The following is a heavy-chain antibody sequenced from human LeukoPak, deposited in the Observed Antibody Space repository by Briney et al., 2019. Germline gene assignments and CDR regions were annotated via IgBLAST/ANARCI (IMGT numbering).Heavy chain of an antibody. D-gene: IGHD6-19*01. CDR2: IKTDGSIT. Sequence: GGSLRLSCAASGFTFRSRWMHWVPQAPGKGPVWVSRIKTDGSITTHADSVKGRFTISRDNAKSTLYLQMNSLRAEDTAVYYCARPRAVAANIIDNWGQGTLVTVSS. J-gene: IGHJ4*02. CDR3: ARPRAVAANIIDN. V-gene: IGHV3-74*03. CDR1: GFTFRSRW.